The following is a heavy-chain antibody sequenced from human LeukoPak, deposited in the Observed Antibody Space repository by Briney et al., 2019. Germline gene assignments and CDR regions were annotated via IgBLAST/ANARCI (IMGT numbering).Heavy chain of an antibody. J-gene: IGHJ5*02. D-gene: IGHD3-3*01. Sequence: PSETLSLTCAVYGGSFSGYFWSCIRQPPGKGLEWIVEINHSGSTIYNPSLKSRVTISVDTSKNQFSLKVKSVTAADTAVYYCAKNGQSGFSFDPWGQGTLVTVSS. V-gene: IGHV4-34*01. CDR2: INHSGST. CDR3: AKNGQSGFSFDP. CDR1: GGSFSGYF.